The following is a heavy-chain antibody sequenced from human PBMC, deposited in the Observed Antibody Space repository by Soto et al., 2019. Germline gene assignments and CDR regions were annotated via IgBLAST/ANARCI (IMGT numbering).Heavy chain of an antibody. CDR2: IIPILGIA. D-gene: IGHD2-2*01. V-gene: IGHV1-69*02. CDR1: GGTFSSYT. Sequence: PSVKVSCKASGGTFSSYTISWVRQAPGQGLEWMGRIIPILGIANYAQKFQGRVTITADKSTSTAYMELSSLRSEDTAVYYCARRVPDCSSTSYSPIYYYYGMDVWGQGTTVTVSS. CDR3: ARRVPDCSSTSYSPIYYYYGMDV. J-gene: IGHJ6*02.